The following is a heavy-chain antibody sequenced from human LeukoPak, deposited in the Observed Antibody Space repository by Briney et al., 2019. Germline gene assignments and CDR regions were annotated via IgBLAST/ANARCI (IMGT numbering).Heavy chain of an antibody. J-gene: IGHJ3*01. D-gene: IGHD3-22*01. CDR2: IGASGADT. CDR3: ARRPRDTSGYYLGAFHD. CDR1: GFTFTNYA. Sequence: GGSLRLSCAASGFTFTNYAMTWVRQAPGKGLEWVSVIGASGADTYYSDSMKGRFTVSRDNSQNTLFLHMSSLKAGDTAVYFCARRPRDTSGYYLGAFHDWGQGTTVTVSS. V-gene: IGHV3-23*01.